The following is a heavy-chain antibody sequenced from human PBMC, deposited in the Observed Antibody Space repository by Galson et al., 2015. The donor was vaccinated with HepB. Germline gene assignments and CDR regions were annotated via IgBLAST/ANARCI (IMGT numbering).Heavy chain of an antibody. D-gene: IGHD6-19*01. Sequence: SLRLSCAASGFIFSDYSMNWVRQAPGKGLQWLAHISSAGTLTYHFGSVKDRFTISRDNAKNSLYLEMNTLGTEDTAVYYCARRGYDSGWAGAGAFDFWGQGTMVTVSS. J-gene: IGHJ3*01. CDR1: GFIFSDYS. V-gene: IGHV3-48*01. CDR3: ARRGYDSGWAGAGAFDF. CDR2: ISSAGTLT.